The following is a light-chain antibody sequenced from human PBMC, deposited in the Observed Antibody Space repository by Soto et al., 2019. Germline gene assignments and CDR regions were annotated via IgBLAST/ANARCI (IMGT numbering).Light chain of an antibody. J-gene: IGKJ1*01. CDR3: QQYGTSPT. V-gene: IGKV3-20*01. CDR1: QSVSNNY. CDR2: GAS. Sequence: EIVLTQSPGTLSLSPGERATLSCRASQSVSNNYLAWYQQKPGQAPRLLIYGASTRATGIPARFSGSGSGTEFTLTISRLEPGDFAVYYCQQYGTSPTFGQGTKVDI.